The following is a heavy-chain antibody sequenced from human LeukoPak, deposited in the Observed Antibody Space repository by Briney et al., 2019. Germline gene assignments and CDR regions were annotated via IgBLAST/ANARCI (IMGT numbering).Heavy chain of an antibody. CDR1: GFTVSSQY. CDR2: IYSDGTT. V-gene: IGHV3-66*01. D-gene: IGHD1-1*01. Sequence: GGSLRLSCAVSGFTVSSQYISWVRQAPGKGLEWVSIIYSDGTTYYTDSLTGRFTISRDNFKNTVYLQMTSLRTEDTAMYYCARATTITTIYDYWGQGTLVTVSS. CDR3: ARATTITTIYDY. J-gene: IGHJ4*02.